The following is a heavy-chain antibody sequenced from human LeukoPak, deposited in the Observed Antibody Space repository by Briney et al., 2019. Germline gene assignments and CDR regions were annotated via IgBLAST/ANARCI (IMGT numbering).Heavy chain of an antibody. J-gene: IGHJ4*02. CDR3: ARDPGTLATYFDY. D-gene: IGHD6-13*01. V-gene: IGHV3-33*01. Sequence: GGSLRLSCAASGYSFSSYGMQWVRQAPGKGLEWVAVIWYDGSKKYYADSVKGRFTISRDDSKNTLYQQMNSLRAEDTAIYYCARDPGTLATYFDYWGPGTLITVSS. CDR1: GYSFSSYG. CDR2: IWYDGSKK.